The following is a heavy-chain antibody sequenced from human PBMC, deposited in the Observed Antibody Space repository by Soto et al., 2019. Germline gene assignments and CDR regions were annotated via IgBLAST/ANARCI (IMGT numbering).Heavy chain of an antibody. CDR3: ARGVPYYDFWSGYYYPYYYYGMDV. D-gene: IGHD3-3*01. CDR1: GYTFTSYD. J-gene: IGHJ6*02. V-gene: IGHV1-8*01. Sequence: QVQLVQSGAEVKKPGASVKVSCKASGYTFTSYDINWVRQATGQGLEWMGWMNPNSGNTGYAQKFQGRVTMTRNTSISTAYMELSSLRSEHTAVYYCARGVPYYDFWSGYYYPYYYYGMDVWGQGTTVTVSS. CDR2: MNPNSGNT.